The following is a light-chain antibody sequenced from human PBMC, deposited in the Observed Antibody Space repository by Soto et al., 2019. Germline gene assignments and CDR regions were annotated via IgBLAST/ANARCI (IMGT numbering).Light chain of an antibody. Sequence: QAVVTQEPSLTVSPGGTVTLTCGFSTGAVTSGHYPYWFQQKPGQAPRTLIYDTSNKQSWTPARFSGSLLGGKAALTLSGAQPEDEADYYCLLSYSGGRGVFRGGTQLTVL. V-gene: IGLV7-46*01. CDR3: LLSYSGGRGV. CDR1: TGAVTSGHY. CDR2: DTS. J-gene: IGLJ7*01.